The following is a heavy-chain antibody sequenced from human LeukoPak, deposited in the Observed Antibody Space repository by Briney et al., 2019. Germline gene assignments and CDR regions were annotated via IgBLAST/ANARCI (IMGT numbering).Heavy chain of an antibody. Sequence: PGGSLRLSCAASGFTFSNFNMNWVRQAPGRGLEWVSCISSSGYSIYYADSVKGRFTISRDNAKNSLYLQMNSRRAEDTAVYYCARDLTDPPYYYYYIDVWGKGTTVTISS. CDR3: ARDLTDPPYYYYYIDV. CDR2: ISSSGYSI. CDR1: GFTFSNFN. J-gene: IGHJ6*03. V-gene: IGHV3-21*01.